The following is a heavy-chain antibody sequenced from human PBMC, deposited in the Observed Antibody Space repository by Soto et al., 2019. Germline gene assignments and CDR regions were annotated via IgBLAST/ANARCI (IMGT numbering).Heavy chain of an antibody. CDR2: ISKSADST. J-gene: IGHJ5*02. CDR3: AIGWQQLLP. CDR1: GFTFSSYA. Sequence: EVQLLDSGGGLVQPGGSLRLSCAAFGFTFSSYAMSWVRQAPGKGLEWVSGISKSADSTYYADSVKGRFTISRDNSKNTLYLQMNSLRAEDTAVYYCAIGWQQLLPWGQGTLVTVSP. V-gene: IGHV3-23*01. D-gene: IGHD5-12*01.